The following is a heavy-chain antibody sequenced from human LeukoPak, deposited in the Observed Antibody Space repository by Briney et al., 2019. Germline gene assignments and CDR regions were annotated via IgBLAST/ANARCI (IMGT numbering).Heavy chain of an antibody. CDR3: ARVKGVDNWNYEGPFDY. CDR1: GGSISSYY. V-gene: IGHV4-59*01. CDR2: IYYSGST. J-gene: IGHJ4*02. Sequence: SETLSLTCTVSGGSISSYYWSWIRQPPGKGLEWIGYIYYSGSTNYNPSLKSRVTISVDTSKNQFSLKLSSVTAADTAVYYCARVKGVDNWNYEGPFDYWGQGTLVTVSS. D-gene: IGHD1-7*01.